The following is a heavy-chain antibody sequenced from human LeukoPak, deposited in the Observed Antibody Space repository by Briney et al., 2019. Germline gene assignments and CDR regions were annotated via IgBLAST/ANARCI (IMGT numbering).Heavy chain of an antibody. V-gene: IGHV3-64*01. Sequence: GGTLRLSCAASGFTFSSYAMHWVRQTPGKGLEYVSAMSSNGGSTYYANSVKGRFTISRDNSKNTLYLQMGSLRAEDMAVYYCARDKMVRGVGPWDYYYYMDVWGKGTTVTISS. CDR3: ARDKMVRGVGPWDYYYYMDV. CDR1: GFTFSSYA. D-gene: IGHD3-10*01. CDR2: MSSNGGST. J-gene: IGHJ6*03.